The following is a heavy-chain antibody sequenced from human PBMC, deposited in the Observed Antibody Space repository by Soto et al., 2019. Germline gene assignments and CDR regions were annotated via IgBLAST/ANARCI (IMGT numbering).Heavy chain of an antibody. CDR3: ARDLSGDRNYYYGMDV. J-gene: IGHJ6*02. V-gene: IGHV4-30-4*01. Sequence: SETLSLTCTVSGGSISSGDYYWSWIRQPPGKGLEWIGYIYYSGSTYYNPSLKSRVTISIDTSKNQFSLKLSSVTAADTAVYYCARDLSGDRNYYYGMDVWGQGTTVTVSS. CDR1: GGSISSGDYY. D-gene: IGHD4-17*01. CDR2: IYYSGST.